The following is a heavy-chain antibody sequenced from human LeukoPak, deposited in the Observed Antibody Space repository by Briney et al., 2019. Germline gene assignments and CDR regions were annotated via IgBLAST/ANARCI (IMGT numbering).Heavy chain of an antibody. CDR3: AREDYGGTNFDQ. D-gene: IGHD4-23*01. CDR2: ISKTGATI. J-gene: IGHJ4*02. V-gene: IGHV3-48*04. CDR1: GFTFSSYG. Sequence: PGGSLRLSCAASGFTFSSYGMHWVRQVPGKGLQWVAYISKTGATIQYEDSVKGRFTISRDNAQNALYLLMNSLRVDDTGMYFCAREDYGGTNFDQWGQGTLVTVSS.